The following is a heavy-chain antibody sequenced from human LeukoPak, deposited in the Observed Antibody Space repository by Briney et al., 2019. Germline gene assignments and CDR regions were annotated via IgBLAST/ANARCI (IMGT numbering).Heavy chain of an antibody. Sequence: GESLKISXKGSGYSFTSYWIGWVRQTPGKGLEWTGIIYPGDSDTRYSPSFQGQVTISADKSISTAYLQWSSLKASDTAMYYCARGSSRDNFDYWGQGTLVTVSS. D-gene: IGHD2-15*01. J-gene: IGHJ4*02. V-gene: IGHV5-51*01. CDR1: GYSFTSYW. CDR2: IYPGDSDT. CDR3: ARGSSRDNFDY.